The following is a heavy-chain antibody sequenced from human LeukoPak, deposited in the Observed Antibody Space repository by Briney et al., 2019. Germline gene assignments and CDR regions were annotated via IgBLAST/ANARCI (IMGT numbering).Heavy chain of an antibody. V-gene: IGHV3-43D*04. CDR1: GFTFGEYA. CDR2: IAWDGSYT. D-gene: IGHD3-10*01. Sequence: GGSLRLSCAASGFTFGEYAMQWVRQAPGKGLEWVSLIAWDGSYTYYADSVRGRFIIPRDNSKNSLSMQMNSLRPEDTALYYCTRERRGFYMEVWGKGTTVTVSS. CDR3: TRERRGFYMEV. J-gene: IGHJ6*03.